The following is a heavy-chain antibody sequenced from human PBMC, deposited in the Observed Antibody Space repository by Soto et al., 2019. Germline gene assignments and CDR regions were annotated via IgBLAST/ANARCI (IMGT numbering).Heavy chain of an antibody. CDR3: ARAAMRSGYYYGVDV. D-gene: IGHD3-3*01. Sequence: PSETLSLTCTVSGGSISSYYWSWIRQPPGKGLEWIGYIYYSGSTNYNPSLKSRVTISVDTSKNQFSLKLSSVTAADTAVYYCARAAMRSGYYYGVDVWGQGTTVTVSS. V-gene: IGHV4-59*01. J-gene: IGHJ6*02. CDR2: IYYSGST. CDR1: GGSISSYY.